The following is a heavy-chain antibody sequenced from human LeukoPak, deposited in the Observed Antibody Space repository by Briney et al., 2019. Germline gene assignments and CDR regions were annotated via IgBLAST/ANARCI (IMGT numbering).Heavy chain of an antibody. V-gene: IGHV3-64D*09. J-gene: IGHJ6*02. CDR3: VRGYSFGPYGMDV. Sequence: GGSLRLSCSASGFPFSSYAMHWVRQAPGKGLEYVSAISDSGGSTYYADSVKGRFTISRDNSKNTLYLQMSSLRAEDTAVYFCVRGYSFGPYGMDVWGQGTRSPSP. CDR1: GFPFSSYA. CDR2: ISDSGGST. D-gene: IGHD2-15*01.